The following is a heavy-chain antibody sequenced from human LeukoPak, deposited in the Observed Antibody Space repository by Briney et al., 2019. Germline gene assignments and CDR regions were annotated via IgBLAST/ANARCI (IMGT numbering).Heavy chain of an antibody. CDR3: AKGGIGSSSVLDY. V-gene: IGHV3-23*01. Sequence: PGGSLRLSCAASGFTFSTYVMTWVRQAPGKGLEWVSSIGGSGGSPYYANSVKGRFSISRDNSKNTLYLEMNSLRDADTAVYYCAKGGIGSSSVLDYWGQGTLVTVPS. CDR2: IGGSGGSP. J-gene: IGHJ4*02. D-gene: IGHD5-18*01. CDR1: GFTFSTYV.